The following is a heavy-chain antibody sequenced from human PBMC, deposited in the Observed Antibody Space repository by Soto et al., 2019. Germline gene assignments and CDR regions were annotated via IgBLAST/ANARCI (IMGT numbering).Heavy chain of an antibody. D-gene: IGHD6-19*01. J-gene: IGHJ6*02. CDR2: INPSGGST. V-gene: IGHV1-46*01. Sequence: EASVKVSCKASGYTFTSYYMHWVRQAPGQGLEWMGIINPSGGSTSYAQKFQGRVTMTRDTSTSTVYMELSSLRSEDTAVYYCARDLRVLGVAGSYYYYYGMDVWGQGTTVTVSS. CDR3: ARDLRVLGVAGSYYYYYGMDV. CDR1: GYTFTSYY.